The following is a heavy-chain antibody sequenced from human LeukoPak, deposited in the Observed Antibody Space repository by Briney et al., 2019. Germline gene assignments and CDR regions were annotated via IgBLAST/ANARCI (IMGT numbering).Heavy chain of an antibody. CDR2: IYYSGST. CDR1: GGSISSYY. V-gene: IGHV4-59*01. Sequence: PSETLSLTCTVSGGSISSYYWSWIRQPPGKGLEWIGYIYYSGSTNYNPSLKSRVTISVDTSKNQFSLKLSSVTAADTAVYYCARSPYDFWSGYLMRSPEAFDIWGQGTMVTVSS. J-gene: IGHJ3*02. D-gene: IGHD3-3*01. CDR3: ARSPYDFWSGYLMRSPEAFDI.